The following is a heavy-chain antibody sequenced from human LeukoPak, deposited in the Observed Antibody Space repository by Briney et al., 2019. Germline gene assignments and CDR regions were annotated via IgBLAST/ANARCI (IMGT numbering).Heavy chain of an antibody. CDR2: INSDGDST. Sequence: PGGSLRLSCAASGFTFSRYDMYWVRQAPGKGLEYVSTINSDGDSTYYANSVKGRFTMSRDNSKNTLYLQMGSLRAEDMAVYYCARDPVPGYRWFGELLPPFYYYYYMDVWGKGTTVTISS. CDR1: GFTFSRYD. CDR3: ARDPVPGYRWFGELLPPFYYYYYMDV. D-gene: IGHD3-10*01. V-gene: IGHV3-64*01. J-gene: IGHJ6*03.